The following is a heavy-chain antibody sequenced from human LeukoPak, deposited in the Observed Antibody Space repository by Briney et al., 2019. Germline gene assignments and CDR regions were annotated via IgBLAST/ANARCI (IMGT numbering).Heavy chain of an antibody. CDR1: GYSFTTYW. CDR2: IYPGDSDT. V-gene: IGHV5-51*01. D-gene: IGHD3-9*01. CDR3: ARNRYFDWYELDY. Sequence: SGESLKISCKSSGYSFTTYWIAWVRQMPGKGLEWMGIIYPGDSDTRYSPSFQGQVTISADKSISTAYLQWSSLKASDTAMYYCARNRYFDWYELDYWGQGTLVTVSS. J-gene: IGHJ4*02.